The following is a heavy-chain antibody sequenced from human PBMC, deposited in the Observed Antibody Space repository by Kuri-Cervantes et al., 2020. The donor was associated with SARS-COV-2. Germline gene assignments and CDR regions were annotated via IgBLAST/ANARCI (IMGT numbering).Heavy chain of an antibody. D-gene: IGHD6-25*01. J-gene: IGHJ4*02. CDR3: ARVGSAPRRDFDY. V-gene: IGHV4-38-2*01. CDR2: IYHSGST. Sequence: SETLSLTCAVSGYSISSGYYWGWIRQPPGKGLEWIGSIYHSGSTYYNPSLKSRVTISVDTSKNQFSLKLSSVTAADTAVYYCARVGSAPRRDFDYWGQGTLVTVSS. CDR1: GYSISSGYY.